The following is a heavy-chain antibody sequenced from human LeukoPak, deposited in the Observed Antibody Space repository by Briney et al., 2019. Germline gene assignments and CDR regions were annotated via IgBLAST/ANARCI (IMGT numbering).Heavy chain of an antibody. D-gene: IGHD3-9*01. CDR3: ARGMSAVRYDY. CDR2: IYSGGST. J-gene: IGHJ4*02. Sequence: GGSLRLSCAASGFTVSSNYMSWVRQAPGKGLEWVSVIYSGGSTYYADSAKGRFTISRDNSKNTLYLQMNSLRAEDTAVYYCARGMSAVRYDYWGQGTLVTVSS. V-gene: IGHV3-53*01. CDR1: GFTVSSNY.